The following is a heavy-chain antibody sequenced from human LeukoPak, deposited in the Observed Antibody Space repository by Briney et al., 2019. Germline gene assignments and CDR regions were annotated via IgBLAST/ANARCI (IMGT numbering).Heavy chain of an antibody. CDR2: ISGNGENT. Sequence: PGGSLRLSCTASGFTFDDYAMHWVRQTPEKGLEWVSLISGNGENTYYADSVKGRFTISRDTSKNSLYLQMNSLRTEDTAFYSCAKGRRDSSIYGTFDSWGQGTPVTVSS. V-gene: IGHV3-43*02. CDR1: GFTFDDYA. D-gene: IGHD6-13*01. J-gene: IGHJ4*02. CDR3: AKGRRDSSIYGTFDS.